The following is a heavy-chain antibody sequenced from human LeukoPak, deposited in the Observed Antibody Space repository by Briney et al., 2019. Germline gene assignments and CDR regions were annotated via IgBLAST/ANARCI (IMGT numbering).Heavy chain of an antibody. J-gene: IGHJ4*02. Sequence: SETLSLTCTVSGGSIDSISYYWGWIRQPPGKGLEWIGEINHSGSTNYNPSLQSRVTISVDTSKNQFSLKLSSVTAADTAVYYCARHPRSGLLWFGELLGYFDYWGQGTLVTVSS. CDR2: INHSGST. CDR1: GGSIDSISYY. V-gene: IGHV4-39*01. CDR3: ARHPRSGLLWFGELLGYFDY. D-gene: IGHD3-10*01.